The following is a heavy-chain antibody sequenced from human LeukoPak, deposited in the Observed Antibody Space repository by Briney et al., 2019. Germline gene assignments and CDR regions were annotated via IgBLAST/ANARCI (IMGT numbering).Heavy chain of an antibody. J-gene: IGHJ4*02. CDR3: ARVLYYYGSGSYPPGY. Sequence: ASVKVSCKASGYTFTGYYMHWVRQAPGQGLEWMGWINPNSGGTNYVQKFQGRVTMTRDTSISTAYMELSRLRSDDTAVYYCARVLYYYGSGSYPPGYWGQGTLVTVSS. D-gene: IGHD3-10*01. V-gene: IGHV1-2*02. CDR2: INPNSGGT. CDR1: GYTFTGYY.